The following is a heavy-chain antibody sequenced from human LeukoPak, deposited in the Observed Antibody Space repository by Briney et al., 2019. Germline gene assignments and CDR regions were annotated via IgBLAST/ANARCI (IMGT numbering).Heavy chain of an antibody. Sequence: GSQRLSCAASGFTFSSYAMSWVRQAPGKGLEWVSAISGSGGSTYYADSVKGRFTISRDNSKNTLYLQMNSLRAEDTAVYYCAKDQYYDSSGYWYYYYGMDVWGQGTTVTVSS. CDR1: GFTFSSYA. CDR2: ISGSGGST. CDR3: AKDQYYDSSGYWYYYYGMDV. D-gene: IGHD3-22*01. V-gene: IGHV3-23*01. J-gene: IGHJ6*02.